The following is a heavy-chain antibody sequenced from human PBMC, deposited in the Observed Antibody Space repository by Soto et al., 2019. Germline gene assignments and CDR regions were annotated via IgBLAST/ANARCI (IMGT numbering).Heavy chain of an antibody. CDR2: VYQNGNA. J-gene: IGHJ2*01. D-gene: IGHD3-9*01. CDR1: GASIASGGYC. CDR3: DRGGADWSLRNFDV. Sequence: QLQLQESGSGLVKPSQTLSLTCTVSGASIASGGYCWSWIRQPPGKALESIGYVYQNGNAYLNPYLKSRVNMSVDKSKNQFSLKLSSVTAADTAVYFWDRGGADWSLRNFDVWGRGTLVSVSS. V-gene: IGHV4-30-2*01.